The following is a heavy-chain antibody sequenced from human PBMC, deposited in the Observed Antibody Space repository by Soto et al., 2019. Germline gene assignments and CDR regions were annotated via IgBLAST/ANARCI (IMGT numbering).Heavy chain of an antibody. CDR1: GDSITVSY. CDR2: IYHSGTT. Sequence: SETLSLTCTVSGDSITVSYWSWIRHPPGKTLEWIGYIYHSGTTTYNPSLKSRVSISVDTSKNQFSLRLTSVIAADTAVYYCARDMPYAAGSLAGCDYWGQGILVTVSS. CDR3: ARDMPYAAGSLAGCDY. V-gene: IGHV4-59*01. D-gene: IGHD1-26*01. J-gene: IGHJ4*02.